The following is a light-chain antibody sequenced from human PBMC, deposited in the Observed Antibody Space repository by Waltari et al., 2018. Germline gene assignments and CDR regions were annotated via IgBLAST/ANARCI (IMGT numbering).Light chain of an antibody. CDR3: QKYGSVPQT. Sequence: DIQLTQSPSSLSASVGDRVTITCRASQGIRNYLAWYQQKPGKVPKLLMYAVSTLQSGVPSRFRGSGSGTDFTLTISSLQPEDVATYYCQKYGSVPQTFGQGTKVEIK. CDR1: QGIRNY. J-gene: IGKJ1*01. V-gene: IGKV1-27*01. CDR2: AVS.